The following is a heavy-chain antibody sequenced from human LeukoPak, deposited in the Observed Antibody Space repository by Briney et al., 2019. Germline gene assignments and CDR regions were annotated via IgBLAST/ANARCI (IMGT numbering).Heavy chain of an antibody. J-gene: IGHJ4*02. Sequence: GGSLRLSCAASGFTVSSNYMSWVRQAPGKGLEWVSVIYSGGSTYYADPVKGRFTISRDNSKKTVHLQMNSLRAEDTAVYYCAKDAQASSSWSEYFDYWGQGTLVTVSS. CDR1: GFTVSSNY. D-gene: IGHD6-13*01. CDR3: AKDAQASSSWSEYFDY. V-gene: IGHV3-53*01. CDR2: IYSGGST.